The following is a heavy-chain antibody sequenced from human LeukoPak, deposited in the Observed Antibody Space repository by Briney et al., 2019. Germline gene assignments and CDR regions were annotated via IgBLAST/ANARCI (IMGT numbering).Heavy chain of an antibody. CDR2: ISSSSSYI. CDR3: ASPGHYDSSGYYDY. D-gene: IGHD3-22*01. V-gene: IGHV3-21*01. CDR1: GFTFSSYS. Sequence: GGSLRLSCAASGFTFSSYSMHWVRQAPGKGLEWVSSISSSSSYIYYADSVKGRLTISRDNAKNSLYLQMNSLRAEDTAVYYCASPGHYDSSGYYDYWGQGTLVTVSS. J-gene: IGHJ4*02.